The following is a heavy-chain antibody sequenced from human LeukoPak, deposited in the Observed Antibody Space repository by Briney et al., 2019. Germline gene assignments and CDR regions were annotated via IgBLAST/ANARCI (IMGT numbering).Heavy chain of an antibody. V-gene: IGHV3-74*01. CDR2: ITSDGSST. J-gene: IGHJ4*02. CDR3: ARGRPHGNDY. CDR1: GFTFNSYW. D-gene: IGHD4-23*01. Sequence: GGSLRLSCAASGFTFNSYWVNWVRQAPGKGLVWVSRITSDGSSTTYADSVKGRFGISRDNAKNTLYLQMNSLRVEDTAVYYCARGRPHGNDYWGQGTLVTVSS.